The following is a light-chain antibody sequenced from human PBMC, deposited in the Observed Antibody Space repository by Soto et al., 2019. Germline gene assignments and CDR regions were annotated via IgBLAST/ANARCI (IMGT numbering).Light chain of an antibody. Sequence: QSALTQPASVSGSPGQSITISCTGTSSDVGGYNYVSWYQQHPGKAAKLMIYDVSNRPSGVSNRFSGSKSGNTASLTISGLQAEDEAHYYCSSYTSSSPVEFGGGTKLTVL. J-gene: IGLJ2*01. CDR3: SSYTSSSPVE. CDR2: DVS. CDR1: SSDVGGYNY. V-gene: IGLV2-14*01.